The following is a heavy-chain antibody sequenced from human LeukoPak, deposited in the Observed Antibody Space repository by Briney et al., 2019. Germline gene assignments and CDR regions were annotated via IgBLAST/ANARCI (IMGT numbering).Heavy chain of an antibody. CDR2: IRSEVNNYAT. V-gene: IGHV3-73*01. CDR1: GFTFSGSA. CDR3: TRRSGDDSRGYYDY. Sequence: PGGSLRLSCAASGFTFSGSAMHWVRQASGKGLEWVGRIRSEVNNYATAYAASVKGRFTISRDESKNRAYLQMNSLKTEDTAVYYCTRRSGDDSRGYYDYWGQGTLVTVSS. J-gene: IGHJ4*02. D-gene: IGHD3-22*01.